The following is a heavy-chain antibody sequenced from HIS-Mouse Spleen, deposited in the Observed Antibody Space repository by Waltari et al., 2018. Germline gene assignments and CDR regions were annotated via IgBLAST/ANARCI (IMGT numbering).Heavy chain of an antibody. CDR3: ARIAEGYSSGWYAFDY. Sequence: QVTLRESGPALVKPTQTLTLTCTFSGFSLRTSGMFVSLIRQPPGKALEWLARIDWDDDKYYSTSLKTRLTISKDTSKNQVVLTMTNMDPVDTATYYCARIAEGYSSGWYAFDYWGQGTLVTVSS. J-gene: IGHJ4*02. CDR1: GFSLRTSGMF. CDR2: IDWDDDK. D-gene: IGHD6-19*01. V-gene: IGHV2-70*15.